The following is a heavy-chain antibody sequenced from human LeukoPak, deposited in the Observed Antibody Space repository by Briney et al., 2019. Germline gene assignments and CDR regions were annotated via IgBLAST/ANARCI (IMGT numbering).Heavy chain of an antibody. V-gene: IGHV4-39*01. CDR3: ARTTMVRGTYYMDV. D-gene: IGHD3-10*01. CDR1: GASISNSAYH. CDR2: INYSGGT. J-gene: IGHJ6*03. Sequence: SETLSLTCTVSGASISNSAYHWGWIRQPPGKGLEWIGSINYSGGTHYNPSLKSRVTISADKSKNQSSLKLRSVTAADTAVYYCARTTMVRGTYYMDVWGKGTTVTISS.